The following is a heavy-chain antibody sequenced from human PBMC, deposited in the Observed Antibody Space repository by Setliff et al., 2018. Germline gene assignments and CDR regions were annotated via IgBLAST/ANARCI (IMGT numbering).Heavy chain of an antibody. D-gene: IGHD3-10*01. Sequence: SETLSLTCTVSGYSISSGYYWGWIRQPPGKGLEWIGSIYHSGSTYYNPSLKSRVTISVDTSKNQFSLKLSSVTAADTAVYYCARDVRYYYGSGSYYNDWFDPWGQGTLVTV. CDR3: ARDVRYYYGSGSYYNDWFDP. V-gene: IGHV4-38-2*02. CDR1: GYSISSGYY. CDR2: IYHSGST. J-gene: IGHJ5*02.